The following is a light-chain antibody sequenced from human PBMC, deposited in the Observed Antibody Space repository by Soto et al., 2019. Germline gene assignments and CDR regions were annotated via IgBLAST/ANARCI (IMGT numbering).Light chain of an antibody. CDR2: VEGSGSY. CDR1: SGHSFYI. J-gene: IGLJ3*02. CDR3: ETWDSNSWV. V-gene: IGLV4-60*02. Sequence: QLVLTQSSSASASLGSSVKLTCTLSSGHSFYIIAWHQQQPGKAPRYLMKVEGSGSYNKGSGVPDRFSGSSSGADRYLTISDLHFEDEADYYCETWDSNSWVFGGGTKVTVL.